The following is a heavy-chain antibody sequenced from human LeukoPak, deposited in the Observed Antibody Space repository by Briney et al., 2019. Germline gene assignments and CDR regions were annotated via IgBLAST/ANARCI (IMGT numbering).Heavy chain of an antibody. CDR1: GGTFSSYA. J-gene: IGHJ4*02. CDR2: IIPIFGTA. D-gene: IGHD1-7*01. CDR3: AADHGGNWNYEPDRFDY. V-gene: IGHV1-69*13. Sequence: GASVNVSCKASGGTFSSYAISWVRQAPGQGLEWMGGIIPIFGTANYAQKFQGRVTITADESTSTAYMELSSLRSEDTAVYYCAADHGGNWNYEPDRFDYWGQGTLVTVSS.